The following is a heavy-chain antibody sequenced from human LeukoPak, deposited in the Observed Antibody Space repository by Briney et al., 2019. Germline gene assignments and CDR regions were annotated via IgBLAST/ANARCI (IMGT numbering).Heavy chain of an antibody. J-gene: IGHJ4*02. CDR2: IYYSGST. Sequence: SETLSLTCTVSGGSISSYYWSWIRQPPGKGLGWIGYIYYSGSTNYNPSLKSRVTISVDTSKNQFSLKLSSVTAADTAVYYCATSATVTTDYFDYWGQGTLVTVSS. CDR3: ATSATVTTDYFDY. CDR1: GGSISSYY. V-gene: IGHV4-59*08. D-gene: IGHD4-17*01.